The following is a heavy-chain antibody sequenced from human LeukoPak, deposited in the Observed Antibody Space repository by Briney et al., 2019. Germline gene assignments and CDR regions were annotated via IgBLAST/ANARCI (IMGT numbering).Heavy chain of an antibody. J-gene: IGHJ5*02. CDR2: INPNSGGT. D-gene: IGHD6-19*01. V-gene: IGHV1-2*02. Sequence: ASVKVSCKASGYTFTGYYMHWVRQAPGQGLEWMGWINPNSGGTNYAQKFQSRVTMTRDTSISTAYMELSRLRSDDTAVYYCAXXXXIAVAGTPADPWGQGTLVTVSS. CDR3: AXXXXIAVAGTPADP. CDR1: GYTFTGYY.